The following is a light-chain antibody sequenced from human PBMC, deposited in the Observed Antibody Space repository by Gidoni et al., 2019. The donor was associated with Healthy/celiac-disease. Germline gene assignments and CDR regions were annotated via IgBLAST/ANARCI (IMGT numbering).Light chain of an antibody. J-gene: IGKJ4*01. Sequence: EIVLTQSKGTLSLSPGERATLSCSASPSVSSSYLAWYQQKPGQAPRLLISGASSRATGIPDRCSGSGSGTDSTLTISRLAPEVFAVYYCQQYGSSPLTFGGGTKVEIK. V-gene: IGKV3-20*01. CDR3: QQYGSSPLT. CDR2: GAS. CDR1: PSVSSSY.